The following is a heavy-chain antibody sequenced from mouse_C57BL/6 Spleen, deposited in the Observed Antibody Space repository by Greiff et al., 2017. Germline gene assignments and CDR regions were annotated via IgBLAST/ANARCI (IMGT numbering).Heavy chain of an antibody. Sequence: EVKLVESGGGLVQPGESLKLSCESNEYEFPSHDMSWVRKTPEKRLELVAAINSDGGSTYYPDTMERRFIISRDNTKKTLYLQMSSLRSEDTALYYCARRGYYGSSYDPHWYFDVWGTGTTVTVSS. CDR1: EYEFPSHD. CDR2: INSDGGST. CDR3: ARRGYYGSSYDPHWYFDV. D-gene: IGHD1-1*01. J-gene: IGHJ1*03. V-gene: IGHV5-2*01.